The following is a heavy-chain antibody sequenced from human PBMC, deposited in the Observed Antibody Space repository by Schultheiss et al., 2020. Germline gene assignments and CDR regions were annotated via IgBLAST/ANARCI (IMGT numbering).Heavy chain of an antibody. Sequence: SETLSLTCAVYGGSFSGYYWNWIRQPPGKGLEWIGEINHSGSTNYNPSLKSRVTISVDTSKNQFSLKLSSVTAADTAVYYCARLGGLLDSWGQGTLVTVSS. CDR1: GGSFSGYY. J-gene: IGHJ4*02. CDR3: ARLGGLLDS. D-gene: IGHD1-26*01. CDR2: INHSGST. V-gene: IGHV4-34*01.